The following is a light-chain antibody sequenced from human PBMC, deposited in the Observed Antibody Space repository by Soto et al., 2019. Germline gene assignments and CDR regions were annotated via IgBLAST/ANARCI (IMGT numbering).Light chain of an antibody. V-gene: IGKV1-27*01. CDR2: AAY. CDR1: QDISAY. Sequence: DIQMTQAPSSLSASVGDRVTITFRARQDISAYLAWYQQKPGKVPKLLISAAYTLQSGVPPRFSGSGSGTDFTLTISSLQPEDVATYYWPKYDNAPLSFGGGPKVEIK. J-gene: IGKJ4*01. CDR3: PKYDNAPLS.